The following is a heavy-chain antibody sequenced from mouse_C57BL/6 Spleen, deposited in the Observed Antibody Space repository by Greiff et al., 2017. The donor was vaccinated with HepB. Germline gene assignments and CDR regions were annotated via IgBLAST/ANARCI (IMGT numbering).Heavy chain of an antibody. CDR2: IRSKSNNYAT. V-gene: IGHV10-1*01. J-gene: IGHJ4*01. D-gene: IGHD2-4*01. CDR3: VRQNDYDYAMDY. CDR1: GFSFNTYA. Sequence: GGGLVQPKGSLKLSCAASGFSFNTYAMDWVRQAPGKGLEWVARIRSKSNNYATYYADSVKDRFTISRDDSESMLYLQMNNLKTEDTAMYYCVRQNDYDYAMDYWGQGTSVTVSS.